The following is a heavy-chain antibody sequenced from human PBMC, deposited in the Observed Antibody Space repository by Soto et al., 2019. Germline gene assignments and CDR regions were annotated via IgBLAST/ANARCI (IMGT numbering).Heavy chain of an antibody. CDR2: IYYSGST. Sequence: SETLSLTCTVSGGSISSYYWSWIRQPPGKGLEWIGYIYYSGSTNYNPSLKSRVTISVDTSKNQFSLKLSSVTAADTAVYYCARLGDTAMGSPFDYWGQGTLVTVSS. CDR1: GGSISSYY. D-gene: IGHD5-18*01. CDR3: ARLGDTAMGSPFDY. J-gene: IGHJ4*02. V-gene: IGHV4-59*01.